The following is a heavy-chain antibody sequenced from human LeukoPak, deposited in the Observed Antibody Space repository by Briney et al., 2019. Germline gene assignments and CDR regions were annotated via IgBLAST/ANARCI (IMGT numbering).Heavy chain of an antibody. V-gene: IGHV3-48*03. D-gene: IGHD4-17*01. CDR3: ARVQTTVTTLEY. CDR2: ISSSGSTR. J-gene: IGHJ4*02. CDR1: GFTFSSYE. Sequence: GGSLRLSCAASGFTFSSYEMNWVRQAPGKGLEWVSYISSSGSTRYYADSVKGRFTISRDNAKNSLYLQMNSLRAEDTAVYYCARVQTTVTTLEYWGQGTLVTVSS.